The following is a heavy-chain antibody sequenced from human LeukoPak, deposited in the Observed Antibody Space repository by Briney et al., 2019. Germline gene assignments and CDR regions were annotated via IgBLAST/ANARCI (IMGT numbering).Heavy chain of an antibody. D-gene: IGHD6-13*01. CDR2: ISSSSSYI. Sequence: GGSLLLSCAASGFPFSSYSMNWVHQAPGKGLEWVSSISSSSSYIYYADSVKGRFTISRDNAKNSLYLQMNSLRAEDTAVYYCARDRRGGIAAALFDPWGQGTLVTVSS. V-gene: IGHV3-21*01. J-gene: IGHJ5*02. CDR3: ARDRRGGIAAALFDP. CDR1: GFPFSSYS.